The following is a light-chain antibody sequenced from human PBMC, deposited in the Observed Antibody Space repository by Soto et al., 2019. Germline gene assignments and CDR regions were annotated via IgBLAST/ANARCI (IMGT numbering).Light chain of an antibody. V-gene: IGLV2-14*01. CDR2: EGT. J-gene: IGLJ1*01. CDR1: SSDIGVYRY. Sequence: QSVLTQPASVSGSPGQSITISCTGTSSDIGVYRYVSWYQQHPGKAPKLMIYEGTNRPSGVSNRFSGSKSGNTASLTIPGLQAEDEAEYYCSSYSSSSTLYVFGTGTKVTVL. CDR3: SSYSSSSTLYV.